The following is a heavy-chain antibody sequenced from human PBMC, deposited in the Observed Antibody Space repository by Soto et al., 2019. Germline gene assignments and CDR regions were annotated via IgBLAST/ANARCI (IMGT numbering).Heavy chain of an antibody. CDR1: GGSISSSSYY. D-gene: IGHD3-10*01. V-gene: IGHV4-39*02. CDR3: ARESRGVTARYYGSGSYDY. CDR2: IYYSGGT. Sequence: SETLSLTCTVSGGSISSSSYYWGWIRQPPGKGLEWIGSIYYSGGTYYNPSLKSRVTISVDTSKNQFSLKLSSVTAADTAVYYCARESRGVTARYYGSGSYDYWGQGTLVTVSS. J-gene: IGHJ4*02.